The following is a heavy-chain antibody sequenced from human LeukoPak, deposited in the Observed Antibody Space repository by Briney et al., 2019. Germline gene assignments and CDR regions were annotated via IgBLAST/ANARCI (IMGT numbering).Heavy chain of an antibody. CDR2: ISSSSYI. Sequence: GGSLRLSCAASGFTFSSYSMNWVRQAPGKGLEWVSSISSSSYIYYADSVKGRFTISRDNAKNSLYLQMNSLRAEDTAVYYCAREQQQLVLYYYYYMDVWGKGTTVTVSS. CDR3: AREQQQLVLYYYYYMDV. D-gene: IGHD6-13*01. CDR1: GFTFSSYS. V-gene: IGHV3-21*01. J-gene: IGHJ6*03.